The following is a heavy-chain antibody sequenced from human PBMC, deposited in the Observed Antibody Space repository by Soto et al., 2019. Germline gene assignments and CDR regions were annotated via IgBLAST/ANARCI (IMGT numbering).Heavy chain of an antibody. Sequence: QVQLVQSGAEVKKPGASVKVSCKASGYTFTGYYIHWVRQAPGQGLEWMGWINTNSGGTNYAQKFQGWVTMTRDTSISTAYMELRRLRSDDTAVYYCANAPHVWSGYSGGYGMDVWGQGTTVTVSS. CDR3: ANAPHVWSGYSGGYGMDV. D-gene: IGHD3-3*01. V-gene: IGHV1-2*04. CDR1: GYTFTGYY. J-gene: IGHJ6*02. CDR2: INTNSGGT.